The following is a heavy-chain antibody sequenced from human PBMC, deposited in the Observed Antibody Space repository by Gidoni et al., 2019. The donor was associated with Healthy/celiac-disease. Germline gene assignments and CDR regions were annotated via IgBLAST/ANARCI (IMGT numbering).Heavy chain of an antibody. CDR3: ARGNDFWSGRSHHYYYGMDV. CDR1: GFTFSSYG. J-gene: IGHJ6*02. V-gene: IGHV3-33*01. D-gene: IGHD3-3*01. Sequence: QVQLVESGGGVVQPGRSLRLSCAASGFTFSSYGMHWVRQAPGKGLELVAVIWYDGSNKYYADSVKGRFTISRDNSKNTLYLQMNSLRAEDTAVYYCARGNDFWSGRSHHYYYGMDVWGQGTTVTVSS. CDR2: IWYDGSNK.